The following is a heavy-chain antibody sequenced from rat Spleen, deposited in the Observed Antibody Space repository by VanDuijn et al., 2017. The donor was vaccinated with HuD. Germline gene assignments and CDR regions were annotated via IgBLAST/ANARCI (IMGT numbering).Heavy chain of an antibody. D-gene: IGHD1-7*01. Sequence: EVQLQESGPGLVKPSQSLSLTCSVIGYSITSSLRWNWIRKFPGNKLEWMGYINSAGSTVYNPSLKSRFSITRDTSKNQFFLQVNSVTAEDTATYYCARSSYYGYTYYFDYWGQGVMVTVSS. CDR3: ARSSYYGYTYYFDY. J-gene: IGHJ2*01. CDR1: GYSITSSLR. V-gene: IGHV3-3*01. CDR2: INSAGST.